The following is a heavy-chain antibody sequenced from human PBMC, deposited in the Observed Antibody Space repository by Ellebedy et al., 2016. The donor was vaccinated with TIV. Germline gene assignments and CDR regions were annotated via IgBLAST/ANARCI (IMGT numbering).Heavy chain of an antibody. D-gene: IGHD4-17*01. CDR2: IWYDGSKK. V-gene: IGHV3-30*02. J-gene: IGHJ3*02. CDR1: GFTFSSYG. Sequence: GESLKISCAASGFTFSSYGIQWVRRAPGKGLEWVAAIWYDGSKKSYAESVKGRITISRDNSKNTVDLQMNSLRAEDTAVYYCAKRAQISSHGLDIWGQGTMVTVSS. CDR3: AKRAQISSHGLDI.